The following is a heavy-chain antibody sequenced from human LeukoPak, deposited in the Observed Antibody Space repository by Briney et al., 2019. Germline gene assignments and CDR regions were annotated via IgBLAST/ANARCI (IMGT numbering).Heavy chain of an antibody. V-gene: IGHV1-24*01. Sequence: ASVKVSCKVSGYTLIELSMHWVRQAPGKGLEWMGGFDPEDGETIYAQKFQGRVTMTEDTSTDTAYMELSSLRSEDTAVYYCALYYYGSGSYYTNWFDPWGQGTLVTVSS. CDR2: FDPEDGET. J-gene: IGHJ5*02. CDR3: ALYYYGSGSYYTNWFDP. D-gene: IGHD3-10*01. CDR1: GYTLIELS.